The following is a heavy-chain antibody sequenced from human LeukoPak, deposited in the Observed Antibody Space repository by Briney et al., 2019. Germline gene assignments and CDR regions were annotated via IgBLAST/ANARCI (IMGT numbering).Heavy chain of an antibody. V-gene: IGHV3-74*01. J-gene: IGHJ4*02. D-gene: IGHD5-12*01. CDR3: ARGGYSGYVTHLDY. CDR2: ISSEGSST. CDR1: GFTFSSYW. Sequence: QTGGSLRLSCAASGFTFSSYWMHWVRQAPGKGLVWVSRISSEGSSTSYADSVKGRFTISRDNAKNTLYLQMNSLRGEDTAVYYCARGGYSGYVTHLDYWGQGTLVTVS.